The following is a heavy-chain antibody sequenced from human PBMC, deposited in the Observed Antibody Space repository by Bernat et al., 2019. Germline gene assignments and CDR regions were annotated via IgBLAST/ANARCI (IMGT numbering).Heavy chain of an antibody. D-gene: IGHD3-3*01. CDR2: ISSSSSYI. V-gene: IGHV3-21*01. J-gene: IGHJ3*02. Sequence: EVQLVESGGGLVKPGGSLRLSCAASGFTFSSYSMNWVRQAPGKGLEWVSSISSSSSYIYYADSVKGRFTISRDNAKNSLYLQMNSLRAEDTAVYYCARDRGNDFWSGYYNGIRTRAFDIWGQGTMVTVSS. CDR3: ARDRGNDFWSGYYNGIRTRAFDI. CDR1: GFTFSSYS.